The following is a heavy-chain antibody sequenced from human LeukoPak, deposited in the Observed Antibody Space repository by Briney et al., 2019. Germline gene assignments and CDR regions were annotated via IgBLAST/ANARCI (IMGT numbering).Heavy chain of an antibody. CDR2: IYYSGST. J-gene: IGHJ4*02. V-gene: IGHV4-59*08. D-gene: IGHD1-26*01. CDR1: GASISSYY. CDR3: ARLASGSYGPLTPFDY. Sequence: SDTLSLTCTVSGASISSYYWSWISQPPAKELEWIGDIYYSGSTNYNRSLKSRVTISVDTSKNQFSLRLSSVTAADTAVYYSARLASGSYGPLTPFDYWGQRTLVTVSS.